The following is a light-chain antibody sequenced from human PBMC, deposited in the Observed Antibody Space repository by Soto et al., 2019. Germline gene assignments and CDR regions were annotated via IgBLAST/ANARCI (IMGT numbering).Light chain of an antibody. CDR1: SSDIGSYNR. CDR3: CSHVDTYTVV. CDR2: DVT. Sequence: QSALTQPRSVCGSPGQSVTISCTGTSSDIGSYNRVSWFQQPPGEAPKLIIYDVTKRPSGVPDRFSGSKSGNTASLTISGLQAEDEADYYCCSHVDTYTVVFGGGTKLTVL. J-gene: IGLJ2*01. V-gene: IGLV2-11*01.